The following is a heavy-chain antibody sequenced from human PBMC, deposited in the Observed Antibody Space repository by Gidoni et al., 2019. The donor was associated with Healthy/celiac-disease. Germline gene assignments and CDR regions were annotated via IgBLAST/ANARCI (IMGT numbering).Heavy chain of an antibody. J-gene: IGHJ4*02. CDR3: APGIAVAGTWD. CDR2: IKQDGSEK. Sequence: EVKRVESGEAWFRLGGSLECSCPAPASTFSSYGMSWARQAPGKGLEWVANIKQDGSEKYYVDSVKGRFTISRDNAKNSLYLQMNSLRAEDTAVYYCAPGIAVAGTWDWGQGTLVTVSS. V-gene: IGHV3-7*01. CDR1: ASTFSSYG. D-gene: IGHD6-19*01.